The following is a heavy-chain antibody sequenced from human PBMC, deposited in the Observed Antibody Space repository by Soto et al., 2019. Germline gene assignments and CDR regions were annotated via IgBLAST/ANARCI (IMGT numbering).Heavy chain of an antibody. Sequence: QVQLVQSGAEVKKPGSSVKVSCKASGGTFSSYAISWVRQAPGQGLEWMGGIIPIFGTANYAQKFQGRVTITADESTSTVYMELSSLRSEDTAVYYCARSYSSSRSYYYYGMDVWGQGTTVTVSS. V-gene: IGHV1-69*01. J-gene: IGHJ6*02. CDR3: ARSYSSSRSYYYYGMDV. D-gene: IGHD6-6*01. CDR2: IIPIFGTA. CDR1: GGTFSSYA.